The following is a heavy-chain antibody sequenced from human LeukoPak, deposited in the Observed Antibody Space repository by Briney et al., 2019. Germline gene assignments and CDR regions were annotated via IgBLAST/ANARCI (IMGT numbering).Heavy chain of an antibody. CDR1: GGSISSYY. V-gene: IGHV4-4*07. CDR2: IYTSGST. CDR3: ASFSSSWYGGEYYFDY. D-gene: IGHD6-13*01. Sequence: SETLSLTCTVSGGSISSYYWSWIRQPAGKGLEWIGRIYTSGSTNYNPSLKSRVTMSVYTSKNQFSLKLSSVTAADTAVYYCASFSSSWYGGEYYFDYWGQGTLVTVSS. J-gene: IGHJ4*02.